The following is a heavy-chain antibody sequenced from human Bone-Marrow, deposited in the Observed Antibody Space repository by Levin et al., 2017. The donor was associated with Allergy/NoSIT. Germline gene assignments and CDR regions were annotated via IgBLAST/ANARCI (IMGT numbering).Heavy chain of an antibody. D-gene: IGHD5-12*01. CDR3: AKARTDNSEYNSFDF. J-gene: IGHJ4*02. CDR1: GFTFDDFA. Sequence: GGSLRLSCAASGFTFDDFAMHWVRQVPGKGLEWVSGINWSSGSIGYGDSVKGRFIISRDNAHNSLHLQMNSLRPEDTAFYYCAKARTDNSEYNSFDFWGQGTLVTVS. CDR2: INWSSGSI. V-gene: IGHV3-9*01.